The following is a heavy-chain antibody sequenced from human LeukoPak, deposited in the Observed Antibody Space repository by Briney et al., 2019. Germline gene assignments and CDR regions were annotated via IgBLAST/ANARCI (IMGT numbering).Heavy chain of an antibody. CDR2: IIPSFGTA. Sequence: SVKVSCKASGGTFSSYAISWVRQAPGQGLEWMGGIIPSFGTANYAQKFQGRVTITADESTSTAYMELSSLRAEDTAVYYCARGQGATWCPAYWGQGTLVTVSS. V-gene: IGHV1-69*13. D-gene: IGHD2-8*02. CDR1: GGTFSSYA. CDR3: ARGQGATWCPAY. J-gene: IGHJ4*02.